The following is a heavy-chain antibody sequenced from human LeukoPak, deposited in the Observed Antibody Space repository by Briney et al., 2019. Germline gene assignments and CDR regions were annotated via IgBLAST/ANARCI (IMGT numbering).Heavy chain of an antibody. CDR2: IYHSGST. J-gene: IGHJ4*02. Sequence: SETLSLTCAVSGGSISSSNWWSWVRQPPGKGLEWIGEIYHSGSTNYNPSLKSRVTISVDTSKNQFSLKLSSVTAADTAVYYCASSGYYDSSGYYFFDYWGQGTLVTVSS. CDR3: ASSGYYDSSGYYFFDY. CDR1: GGSISSSNW. V-gene: IGHV4-4*02. D-gene: IGHD3-22*01.